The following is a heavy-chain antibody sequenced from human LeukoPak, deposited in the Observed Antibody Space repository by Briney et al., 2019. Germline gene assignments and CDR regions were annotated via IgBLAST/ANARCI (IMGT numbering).Heavy chain of an antibody. CDR1: GGSISSYY. V-gene: IGHV4-59*08. D-gene: IGHD6-13*01. CDR2: IYYSGST. CDR3: ARNVGSWYAYYFDY. J-gene: IGHJ4*02. Sequence: SETLSLTCTVSGGSISSYYWSWIRQPPGKGLEWIGYIYYSGSTNYNPSLKSRVTISVDTSKNQFSLKLSSVTAADTAVYYCARNVGSWYAYYFDYWGQGTLVTVSS.